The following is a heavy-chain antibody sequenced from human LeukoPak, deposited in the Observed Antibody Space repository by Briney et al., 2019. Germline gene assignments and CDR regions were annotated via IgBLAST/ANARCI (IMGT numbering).Heavy chain of an antibody. D-gene: IGHD1-26*01. CDR2: ISSSSSYI. V-gene: IGHV3-21*01. CDR3: ARDFLVGASDNWFDP. CDR1: GFTFSSYS. Sequence: GGSLRLSCAASGFTFSSYSMNWVRQAPGKGLEWVSSISSSSSYIYYADSVKGRFTISGDNAKNSLYLQMNSLRAEDTAVYYCARDFLVGASDNWFDPWGQGTLVTVSS. J-gene: IGHJ5*02.